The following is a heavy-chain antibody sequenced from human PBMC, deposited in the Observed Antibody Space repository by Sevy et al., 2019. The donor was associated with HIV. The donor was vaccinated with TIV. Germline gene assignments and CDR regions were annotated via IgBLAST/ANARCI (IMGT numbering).Heavy chain of an antibody. V-gene: IGHV3-15*01. CDR1: GLTFTSAW. J-gene: IGHJ5*02. Sequence: GGSLRLSCAASGLTFTSAWMSWVRQAPEKGLEWVGRIKSKNDGGTADYAAPVKGRFTILRDDLQNTIYLQMNSLESEDTGVYYCATDRSWFDPWGQGTLVTVSS. CDR2: IKSKNDGGTA. CDR3: ATDRSWFDP.